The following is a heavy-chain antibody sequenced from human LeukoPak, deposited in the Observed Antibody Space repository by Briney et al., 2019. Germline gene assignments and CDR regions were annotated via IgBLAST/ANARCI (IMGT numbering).Heavy chain of an antibody. J-gene: IGHJ6*03. V-gene: IGHV3-30*02. CDR1: GFTFSSYG. Sequence: PGGSLRLSCAASGFTFSSYGMHWVRQAPGKGLEWVAFIRYDGSNKYYADSVKGRSTISRDNSKNTLYLQMNSLRAEDTAVYYCAREGYMATILYYYYYMDVWGKGTTVTVSS. D-gene: IGHD5-24*01. CDR3: AREGYMATILYYYYYMDV. CDR2: IRYDGSNK.